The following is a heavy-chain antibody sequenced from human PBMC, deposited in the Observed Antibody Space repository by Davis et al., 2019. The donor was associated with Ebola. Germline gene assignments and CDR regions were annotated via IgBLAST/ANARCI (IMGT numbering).Heavy chain of an antibody. CDR3: AKDYSSGWSNYYYGVDV. D-gene: IGHD6-19*01. CDR1: GFTVSSNY. J-gene: IGHJ6*02. Sequence: GESLKISCAASGFTVSSNYMSWVRQAPGKGLEWVSAISGSGGSTYYADSVKGRFTISRDNSKNTLYLQMNSLRAEDTAVYYCAKDYSSGWSNYYYGVDVWGQGTTVTVSS. V-gene: IGHV3-23*01. CDR2: ISGSGGST.